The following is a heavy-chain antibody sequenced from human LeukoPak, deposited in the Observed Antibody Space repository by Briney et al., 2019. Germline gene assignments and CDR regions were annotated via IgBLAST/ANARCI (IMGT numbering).Heavy chain of an antibody. V-gene: IGHV1-18*01. CDR2: INAYNGNT. CDR3: ARGEKPYDY. CDR1: GYTFTYYV. D-gene: IGHD1-26*01. J-gene: IGHJ4*02. Sequence: GASVKVSCKTSGYTFTYYVISWVRQAPGQGLEWMGWINAYNGNTNDAQKFQGRVTMTTDTSTSTAYMELRSLRSDDTAVYYCARGEKPYDYWGQRTLVSVSS.